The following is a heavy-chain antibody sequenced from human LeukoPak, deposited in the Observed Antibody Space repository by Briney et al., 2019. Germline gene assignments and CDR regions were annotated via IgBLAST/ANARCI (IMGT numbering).Heavy chain of an antibody. D-gene: IGHD6-13*01. Sequence: PSETLSLTCTVSGGSISSYYWSWIRQPPGKGLEWIGYIYYSGSTNYNPSLKSRVTISVDTSKNQFSLKLSSVTAADTAVYYCARAYSSSWYEFDPWGQGTLVTVSS. CDR3: ARAYSSSWYEFDP. V-gene: IGHV4-59*01. J-gene: IGHJ5*02. CDR2: IYYSGST. CDR1: GGSISSYY.